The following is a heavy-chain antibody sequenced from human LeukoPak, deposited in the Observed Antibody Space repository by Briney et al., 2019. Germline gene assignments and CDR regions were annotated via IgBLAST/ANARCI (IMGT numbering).Heavy chain of an antibody. CDR2: TSGSGGST. Sequence: GGSLRLSCAASGFTFSSYAMSWVRQAPGKGLEWVSATSGSGGSTYYADSVKGRFTISRDNSKNTLYLQMNSLRAEDTAVYYCAKDDGWYPLRGYFDYWGQGTLVTVSS. V-gene: IGHV3-23*01. D-gene: IGHD6-19*01. CDR3: AKDDGWYPLRGYFDY. J-gene: IGHJ4*02. CDR1: GFTFSSYA.